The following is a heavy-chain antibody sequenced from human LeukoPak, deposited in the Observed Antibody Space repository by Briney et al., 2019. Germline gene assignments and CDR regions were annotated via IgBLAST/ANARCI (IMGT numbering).Heavy chain of an antibody. J-gene: IGHJ4*02. CDR3: AKDVSISLAYYFDS. CDR1: GFTFSSYA. V-gene: IGHV3-23*01. CDR2: ISGSGGTT. Sequence: GGSLRLSCVASGFTFSSYAMSWVRQAPGKGLEWVALISGSGGTTHYADSVKGRFIISRDYSKNTLYLQMKGLRAEDTAVYYCAKDVSISLAYYFDSWGQGTLVTVSS.